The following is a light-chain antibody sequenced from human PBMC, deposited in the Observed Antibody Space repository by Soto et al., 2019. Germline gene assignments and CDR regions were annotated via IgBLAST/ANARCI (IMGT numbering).Light chain of an antibody. CDR1: QSVSSSY. CDR3: QQYGSSPQT. V-gene: IGKV3-20*01. Sequence: TQCQGDMSLSRGERSTLSCRASQSVSSSYLAWYQQKPGQAPRLLIYGASSRATGIPDRFSGSGSGTDFTLTISRLEPEDFAVYYCQQYGSSPQTFGQGSKVDI. J-gene: IGKJ1*01. CDR2: GAS.